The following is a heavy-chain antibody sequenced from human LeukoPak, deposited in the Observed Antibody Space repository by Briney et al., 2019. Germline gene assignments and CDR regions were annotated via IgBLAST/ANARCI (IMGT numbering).Heavy chain of an antibody. CDR1: GFTFSSYS. D-gene: IGHD2-2*01. CDR3: AREPPYCSSTSCYYTFDY. J-gene: IGHJ4*02. CDR2: ISSSSSYI. V-gene: IGHV3-21*01. Sequence: PGGSLRLSCAASGFTFSSYSMNWVRQAPGKGLEWVSSISSSSSYIYYADSVKGRFTISRDNAKNSLYLQMNSLRAGDTAVYYCAREPPYCSSTSCYYTFDYWGQGTLVTVSS.